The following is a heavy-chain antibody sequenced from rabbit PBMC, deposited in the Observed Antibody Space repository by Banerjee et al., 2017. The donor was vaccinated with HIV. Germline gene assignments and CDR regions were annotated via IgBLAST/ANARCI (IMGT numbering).Heavy chain of an antibody. J-gene: IGHJ4*01. V-gene: IGHV1S45*01. D-gene: IGHD4-1*01. Sequence: QEQLVESGGGLVKPGASLALTCKASGFTISSSYYMCWVRQAPGKGLGWIGCIYTSSGSTWYASWAGGRFTISKTSSNTVTLQMTSLTAADTAAYFCARDGGSGWGAPYCLNLWGPGTLVTVS. CDR2: IYTSSGST. CDR3: ARDGGSGWGAPYCLNL. CDR1: GFTISSSYY.